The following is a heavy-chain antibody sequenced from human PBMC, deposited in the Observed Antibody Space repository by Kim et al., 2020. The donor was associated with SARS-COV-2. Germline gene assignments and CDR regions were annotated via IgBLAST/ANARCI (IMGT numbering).Heavy chain of an antibody. J-gene: IGHJ6*02. D-gene: IGHD3-3*01. V-gene: IGHV3-53*01. Sequence: KGRFNNSRDNSKNTLYLQMNSRRAEDTAVYYCARDHAIFGSYYYYGMDVWGQGTTVTVSS. CDR3: ARDHAIFGSYYYYGMDV.